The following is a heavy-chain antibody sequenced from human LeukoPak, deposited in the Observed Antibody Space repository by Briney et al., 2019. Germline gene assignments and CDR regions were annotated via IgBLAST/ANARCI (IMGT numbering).Heavy chain of an antibody. CDR2: INPSGGST. CDR3: ARLTTVATLGFGVADWFDP. V-gene: IGHV1-46*01. J-gene: IGHJ5*02. Sequence: ASVKVSCKASGYTFTSYYLHWVRQAPGQGLEWMGIINPSGGSTSYAQKFQGRVTMTRDTSTSTVYMELSSLRSEDTAVYYCARLTTVATLGFGVADWFDPWGQGTLVTVSS. D-gene: IGHD4-11*01. CDR1: GYTFTSYY.